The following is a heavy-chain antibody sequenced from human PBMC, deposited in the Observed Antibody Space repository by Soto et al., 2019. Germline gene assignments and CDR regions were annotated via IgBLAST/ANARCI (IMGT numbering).Heavy chain of an antibody. V-gene: IGHV3-33*01. CDR2: IWYDGSNK. D-gene: IGHD2-15*01. J-gene: IGHJ6*01. CDR3: ARDLRVRGYCSGGSCYFLLVGGYYYGMDI. Sequence: GGSLRLSCAASGFTFSSYGMHWVRQAPGKGLEWVAVIWYDGSNKYYADSVKGRFTISRDNSKNTLYLQMNSLRAEDTAVYYCARDLRVRGYCSGGSCYFLLVGGYYYGMDICGQGTTVTVSS. CDR1: GFTFSSYG.